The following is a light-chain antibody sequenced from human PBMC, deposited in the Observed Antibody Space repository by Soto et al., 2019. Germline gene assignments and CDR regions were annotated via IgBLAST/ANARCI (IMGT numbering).Light chain of an antibody. CDR3: QQSYSAWYT. Sequence: DIQMTQSPSSLSASVGDTVTITCRASQNITAFLNWYQQKPGKAPKLLIYATSTLQSGVPSRFSGSGSGTEFTLTVSSLQPEDFATYYCQQSYSAWYTFGQGTKVDTK. V-gene: IGKV1-39*01. J-gene: IGKJ2*01. CDR1: QNITAF. CDR2: ATS.